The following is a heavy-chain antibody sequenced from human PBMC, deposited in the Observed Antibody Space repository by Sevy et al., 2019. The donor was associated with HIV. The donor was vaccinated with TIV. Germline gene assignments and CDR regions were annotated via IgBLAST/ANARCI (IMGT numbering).Heavy chain of an antibody. D-gene: IGHD2-2*01. Sequence: SETLSLTCAVYGESFSSYYWSWIRQSPGKGLEWIGEINHSGTTNYHPSLKSRVSISADTSKNQFSLKLTSATAADTGVYYCAVRRRVVIPGVVRRRDQFFFYGMAVWGQGTTVTVSS. J-gene: IGHJ6*02. CDR1: GESFSSYY. CDR3: AVRRRVVIPGVVRRRDQFFFYGMAV. CDR2: INHSGTT. V-gene: IGHV4-34*01.